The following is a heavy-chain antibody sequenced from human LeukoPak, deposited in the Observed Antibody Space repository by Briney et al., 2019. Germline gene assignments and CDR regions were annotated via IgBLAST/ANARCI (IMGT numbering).Heavy chain of an antibody. J-gene: IGHJ4*02. CDR3: ARDNTYMFDY. Sequence: GGSLRLSCVTSGFTFSSHWMSWVRQAPGKGLEWVANVKQDGREKNYVDSVKGRFTISRDNAKNSLYLQMNSLGAEDTAVYYCARDNTYMFDYWGQGTQVTVSS. CDR1: GFTFSSHW. D-gene: IGHD2-2*02. CDR2: VKQDGREK. V-gene: IGHV3-7*01.